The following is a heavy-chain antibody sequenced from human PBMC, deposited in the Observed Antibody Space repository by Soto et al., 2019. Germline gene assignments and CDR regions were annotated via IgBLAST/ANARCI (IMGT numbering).Heavy chain of an antibody. V-gene: IGHV3-30*04. D-gene: IGHD3-16*01. CDR3: ARDGGWLQYFDY. CDR1: GFTFSSYT. Sequence: QVQVVESGGGVVQPGRSLRLSCAASGFTFSSYTMHWVRQAPGKGLEWVAVILYDGSNKYYADSVKGRFTISRDNSKNTLYLQMDSLRAEDTAVYYCARDGGWLQYFDYWGQGTLDTVSS. J-gene: IGHJ4*02. CDR2: ILYDGSNK.